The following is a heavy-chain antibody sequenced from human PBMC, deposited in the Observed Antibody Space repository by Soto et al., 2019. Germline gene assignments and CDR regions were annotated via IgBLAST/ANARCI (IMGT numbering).Heavy chain of an antibody. Sequence: EVQLVESGGDLVKPGGSLRLSCAASGFTFSSYSMNWVRQAPGKGLEWVSSISSSSSYIYYADSVKGRFTISRDNAKNSLYLQMNSLRAEDTAVYYCARWEPSGYGGYYYYGMDVWGQGTTVTVSS. CDR1: GFTFSSYS. J-gene: IGHJ6*02. D-gene: IGHD1-26*01. CDR3: ARWEPSGYGGYYYYGMDV. V-gene: IGHV3-21*01. CDR2: ISSSSSYI.